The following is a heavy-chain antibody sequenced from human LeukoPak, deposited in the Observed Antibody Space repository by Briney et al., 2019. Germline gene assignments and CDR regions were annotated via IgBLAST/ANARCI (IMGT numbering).Heavy chain of an antibody. CDR1: GFTVTTNY. J-gene: IGHJ4*02. CDR3: ASPSSSSHFDY. D-gene: IGHD6-13*01. V-gene: IGHV3-69-1*01. CDR2: IDGNGDKT. Sequence: GGSLRLSCAASGFTVTTNYMHWVRQAPGKGLEWVSAIDGNGDKTYYADSVKGRFTISRDNAKNSLYLQMNSLRAEDTAVYYCASPSSSSHFDYWGQGTLVTVSS.